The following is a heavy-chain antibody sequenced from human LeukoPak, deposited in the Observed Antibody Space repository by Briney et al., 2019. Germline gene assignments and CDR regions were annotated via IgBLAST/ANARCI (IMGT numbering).Heavy chain of an antibody. CDR3: AKGATDGDFGDYYYYGMDV. CDR2: ISYDGSNK. CDR1: GFXFSSFA. V-gene: IGHV3-30*04. D-gene: IGHD2-21*02. J-gene: IGHJ6*02. Sequence: GGSLRLSCGASGFXFSSFAMHWVRQAPGKGLEWVAVISYDGSNKYYADSVKGRFTISRDNSKNTLYLQMNSLRAEDTAVYYCAKGATDGDFGDYYYYGMDVWGQGTTVTVSS.